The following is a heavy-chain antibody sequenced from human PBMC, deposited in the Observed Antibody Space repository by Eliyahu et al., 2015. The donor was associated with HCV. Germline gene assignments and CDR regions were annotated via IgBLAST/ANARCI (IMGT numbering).Heavy chain of an antibody. Sequence: EVQLVESGGGVVRPGGSLXLSCAASGFNFDXXGXGWXRQVPGKGPGWVSGINFXGDDMDYADSVKGRFIISRDSANNSLFLQMNSLRVEDTALYFCARESPYGSGNDYRNFGNFFDYWGQGILVTVS. V-gene: IGHV3-20*04. J-gene: IGHJ4*01. D-gene: IGHD3-10*01. CDR1: GFNFDXXG. CDR3: ARESPYGSGNDYRNFGNFFDY. CDR2: INFXGDDM.